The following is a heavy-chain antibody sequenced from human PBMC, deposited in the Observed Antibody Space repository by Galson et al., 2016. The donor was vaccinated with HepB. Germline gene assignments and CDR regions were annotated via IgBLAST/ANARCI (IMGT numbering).Heavy chain of an antibody. V-gene: IGHV3-53*01. J-gene: IGHJ6*02. CDR2: LYSGGST. Sequence: SLRLSCAASGFNVSLNYMSWVRQAPGKGLEWVSLLYSGGSTYYADSVKGRFTISSDISKNTLYLQMNSLRGEDTAVYYRARGGVRGSAHGVNVWGQGTTVTVSS. CDR1: GFNVSLNY. CDR3: ARGGVRGSAHGVNV. D-gene: IGHD3-10*01.